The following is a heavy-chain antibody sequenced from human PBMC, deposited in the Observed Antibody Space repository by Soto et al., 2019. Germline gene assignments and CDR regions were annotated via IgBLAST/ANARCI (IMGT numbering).Heavy chain of an antibody. J-gene: IGHJ6*02. CDR1: GYTFTSYA. D-gene: IGHD4-17*01. CDR2: INAGNGNT. Sequence: QVQLVQSGAEVKKPGASVKVTCKASGYTFTSYAMHWVRQAAGQRLEWMGWINAGNGNTKYSQKFQGRVTITRDTSASTAYMELSSLRSEDTAVYYCARDLYGGNYPNYYYYGMDVWGQGTTVTVSS. V-gene: IGHV1-3*01. CDR3: ARDLYGGNYPNYYYYGMDV.